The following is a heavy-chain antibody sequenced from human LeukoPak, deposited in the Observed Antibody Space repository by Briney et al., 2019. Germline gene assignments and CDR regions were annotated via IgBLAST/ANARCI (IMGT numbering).Heavy chain of an antibody. Sequence: GGSLRLSCAAAGFTFSSYSMNWVSQAPGKGREWVSSISSSSSYIYYADSVKGRFTISRDNAKNSLYLQMNSLRAEDTAVYYCAKSTYYDFWSGYYTVGDYWGQGTLVTVSS. CDR3: AKSTYYDFWSGYYTVGDY. CDR2: ISSSSSYI. J-gene: IGHJ4*02. CDR1: GFTFSSYS. D-gene: IGHD3-3*01. V-gene: IGHV3-21*04.